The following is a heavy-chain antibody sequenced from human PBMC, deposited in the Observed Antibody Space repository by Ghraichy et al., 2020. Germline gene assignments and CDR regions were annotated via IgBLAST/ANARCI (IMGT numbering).Heavy chain of an antibody. CDR3: ARAFPDSDLWSAVDRASSFYVMDL. D-gene: IGHD3-3*01. CDR2: IRPNNGQT. V-gene: IGHV1-18*01. J-gene: IGHJ6*02. Sequence: ASVKVSCRTSSDTFPRFGISWVRQARGQGLEWMGWIRPNNGQTQYAQEIQGRVTMTTDRSTSTVYMELRGLRYDDTAVYYCARAFPDSDLWSAVDRASSFYVMDLWGQGTTVT. CDR1: SDTFPRFG.